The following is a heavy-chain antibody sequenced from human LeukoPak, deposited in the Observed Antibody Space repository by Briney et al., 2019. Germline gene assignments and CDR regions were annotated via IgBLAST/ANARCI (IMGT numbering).Heavy chain of an antibody. J-gene: IGHJ4*02. Sequence: PSETLSLTCTVSGVSISSYNYYWGWIRQPPGKGLEWIGTMYYSGSTQYNPSLKSRVTISGDMSKNQFSLRLTSATAADTAVYYCARGVIAAGGNDFDYWGQGTLVTVSS. V-gene: IGHV4-39*07. CDR1: GVSISSYNYY. CDR3: ARGVIAAGGNDFDY. D-gene: IGHD6-13*01. CDR2: MYYSGST.